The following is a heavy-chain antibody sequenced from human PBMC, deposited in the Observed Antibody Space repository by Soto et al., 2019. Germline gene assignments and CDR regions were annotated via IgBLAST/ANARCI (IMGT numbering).Heavy chain of an antibody. J-gene: IGHJ6*02. CDR1: GGSISSGDYY. CDR3: ATQSSSSPYYYYYGMDV. V-gene: IGHV4-30-4*01. CDR2: IYYSGST. D-gene: IGHD6-6*01. Sequence: QVQLQESGPGLVKPSQTLSLTCTVSGGSISSGDYYWSWIRQPPGKGLEWIGYIYYSGSTYYNPSLKSRVTISVDTSKNQFSLKLSSVTAADTAVYYCATQSSSSPYYYYYGMDVWGQGTTVTVSS.